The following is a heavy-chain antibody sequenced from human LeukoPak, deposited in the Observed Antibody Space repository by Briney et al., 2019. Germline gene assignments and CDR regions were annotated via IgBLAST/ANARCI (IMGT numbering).Heavy chain of an antibody. CDR2: ISSSGSTM. J-gene: IGHJ4*02. D-gene: IGHD2-2*01. CDR3: ARYCSSTSCYHDY. CDR1: GFIFSDYY. V-gene: IGHV3-11*04. Sequence: GGSLRLSCAASGFIFSDYYMSWIRQAPGKGLEWVSYISSSGSTMYYTDSVKGRFTISRDNAKDSLYLQMNSLRAEDTAVYYCARYCSSTSCYHDYWGQGTLVTVSS.